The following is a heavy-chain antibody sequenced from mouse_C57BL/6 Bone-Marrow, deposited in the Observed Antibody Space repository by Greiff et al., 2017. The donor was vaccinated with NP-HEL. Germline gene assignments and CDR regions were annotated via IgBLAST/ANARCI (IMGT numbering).Heavy chain of an antibody. CDR2: INPNNGGT. CDR3: ARYGNYEAYYFDY. J-gene: IGHJ2*01. D-gene: IGHD2-1*01. Sequence: EVQLQQSGSELVKPGASVKISCKASGYTFTDYYMNWVKQSHGKSLEWIGDINPNNGGTSYNQKFKGKATLTVDKSSSTAYMELRSLTSEDSAVYYCARYGNYEAYYFDYWGQGTTLTVSS. CDR1: GYTFTDYY. V-gene: IGHV1-26*01.